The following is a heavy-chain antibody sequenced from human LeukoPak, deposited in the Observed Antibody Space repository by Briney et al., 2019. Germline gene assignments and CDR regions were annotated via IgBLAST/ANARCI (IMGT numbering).Heavy chain of an antibody. J-gene: IGHJ5*02. CDR3: ARHPLRGKAAVNWFDP. V-gene: IGHV4-59*08. CDR2: IYYSGST. D-gene: IGHD6-13*01. Sequence: KPSETLSLTCTVSGGSFSSYYWSWIRQPPGKGLEWIGYIYYSGSTNYNPSLKSRVTISVDTSKNQFSLKLSSVTAADTAVYYCARHPLRGKAAVNWFDPWGQGTLVTVSS. CDR1: GGSFSSYY.